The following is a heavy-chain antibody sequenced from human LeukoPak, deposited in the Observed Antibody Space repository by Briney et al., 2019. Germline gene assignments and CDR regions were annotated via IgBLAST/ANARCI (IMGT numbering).Heavy chain of an antibody. J-gene: IGHJ6*02. Sequence: LTGGSLRLSCAASGYTFSSYAMHWVRQAPGKGLEWVAVISYDGSNKYYADSVKGRFTISRDNSKNTLYLQMNSLRAEDTAVYYCARTLLGIDPIFSGNGVYYYYYGMDVWGQGTTVTVSS. V-gene: IGHV3-30-3*01. CDR1: GYTFSSYA. CDR2: ISYDGSNK. CDR3: ARTLLGIDPIFSGNGVYYYYYGMDV. D-gene: IGHD7-27*01.